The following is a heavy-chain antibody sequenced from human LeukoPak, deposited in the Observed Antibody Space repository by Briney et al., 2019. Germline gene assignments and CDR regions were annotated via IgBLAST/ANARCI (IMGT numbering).Heavy chain of an antibody. CDR1: GGSFSGYY. Sequence: PSETLSLTCAVYGGSFSGYYWSWIRQPPGKGLEWIGEINHSGSTNYNPSLKSRVTISVDTSKNQFSLKLSSVTAADTAVYYCARDPGIAVAGTTAYYYYYGMDVWGQGTTVTVSS. J-gene: IGHJ6*02. D-gene: IGHD6-19*01. V-gene: IGHV4-34*01. CDR2: INHSGST. CDR3: ARDPGIAVAGTTAYYYYYGMDV.